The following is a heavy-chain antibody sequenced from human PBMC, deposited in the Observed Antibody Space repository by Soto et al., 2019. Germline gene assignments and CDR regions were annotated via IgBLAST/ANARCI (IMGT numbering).Heavy chain of an antibody. J-gene: IGHJ5*01. CDR1: GFTVSTFY. Sequence: GGSLRPSCAASGFTVSTFYMNWVRQAPGKGLEWISLIYTADTTSYADSVRGRFTISRDNSKNTLYLQMNSLTVEDTAVYFCATEFYYRFDSWGQGT. CDR3: ATEFYYRFDS. CDR2: IYTADTT. D-gene: IGHD2-8*01. V-gene: IGHV3-66*01.